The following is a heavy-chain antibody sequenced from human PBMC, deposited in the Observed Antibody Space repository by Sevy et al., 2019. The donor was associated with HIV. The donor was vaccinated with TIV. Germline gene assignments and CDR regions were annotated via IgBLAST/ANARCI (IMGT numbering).Heavy chain of an antibody. CDR1: GLTFRSHA. V-gene: IGHV3-30-3*01. J-gene: IGHJ3*01. CDR2: ISYDGAVR. CDR3: AREAGYSAKNDAFAF. Sequence: GGSLRLSCAASGLTFRSHAMHWVRQAPGKGLEWVTVISYDGAVRYYGESVKGRFTVSRDNSKNTLYLQMNSLRPDDTAVYYCAREAGYSAKNDAFAFWGQGTMVNVSS. D-gene: IGHD1-26*01.